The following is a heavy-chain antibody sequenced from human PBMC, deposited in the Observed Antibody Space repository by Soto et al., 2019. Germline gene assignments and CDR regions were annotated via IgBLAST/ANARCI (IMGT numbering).Heavy chain of an antibody. CDR2: IIPILGIA. Sequence: QVQLVQSGAEVKKPGSSVKVSCKASGGTFSSYTISWVRQAPGQGLEWMGRIIPILGIANYAQKFQGRVTITADKSTSTAYMELSSLRSEDTAVYYCARDGPNWSLRYFDWGVEYGDAFDIWGQGTMVTVSS. D-gene: IGHD3-9*01. CDR3: ARDGPNWSLRYFDWGVEYGDAFDI. V-gene: IGHV1-69*08. J-gene: IGHJ3*02. CDR1: GGTFSSYT.